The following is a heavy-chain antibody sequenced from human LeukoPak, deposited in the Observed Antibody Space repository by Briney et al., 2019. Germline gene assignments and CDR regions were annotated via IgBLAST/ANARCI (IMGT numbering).Heavy chain of an antibody. Sequence: SETLSLTCTVSGGSISIYYWNWIRQPAGKGLEWIGRIYTSGSTDYNPSLKSRVTMSVDSSKNQFSLKLTSVTAADTAIYYWAREGVEGSGNFAYWGQGTLVTVSS. CDR3: AREGVEGSGNFAY. V-gene: IGHV4-4*07. CDR2: IYTSGST. J-gene: IGHJ4*02. D-gene: IGHD2-15*01. CDR1: GGSISIYY.